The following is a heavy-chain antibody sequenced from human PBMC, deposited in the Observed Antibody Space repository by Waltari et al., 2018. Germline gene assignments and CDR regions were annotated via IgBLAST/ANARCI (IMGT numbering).Heavy chain of an antibody. J-gene: IGHJ4*02. CDR3: ARDSSGYNYGFGY. CDR2: INGGSGRT. D-gene: IGHD5-18*01. CDR1: GYSFSDYA. Sequence: QVQLVQSGAEVKEPGASVSVSCKASGYSFSDYAIHWVRQAPGQGPEWMGWINGGSGRTKSSQKFQGRLTIFRDTSSTDTVRLELHRLTSADTAVYYCARDSSGYNYGFGYWGQGTLVTVSP. V-gene: IGHV1-3*01.